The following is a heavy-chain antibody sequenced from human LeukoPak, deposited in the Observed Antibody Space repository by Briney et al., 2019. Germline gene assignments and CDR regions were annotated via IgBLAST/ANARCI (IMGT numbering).Heavy chain of an antibody. Sequence: ASVKVSCKASGYTFTGYYIHWVRQAPGQGLEWMGLINPNSGGTIYAQKFQGRVTMTRDTSISTAYLELTRLRFDDTAMYYCARDLGGDIVATIAYWGQGTLVTVSS. V-gene: IGHV1-2*02. D-gene: IGHD5-12*01. CDR2: INPNSGGT. CDR1: GYTFTGYY. CDR3: ARDLGGDIVATIAY. J-gene: IGHJ4*02.